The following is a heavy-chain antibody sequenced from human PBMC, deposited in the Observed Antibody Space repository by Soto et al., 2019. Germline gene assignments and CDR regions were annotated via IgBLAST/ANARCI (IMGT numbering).Heavy chain of an antibody. D-gene: IGHD3-22*01. CDR3: VVGTSYDSDFDY. Sequence: GGSLRLSCAASGFTFSSYGMHWVRQAPGKGLEWVAVIWYDGSNKYYADSVKGRFTISRDNSKNTLYLQMNSLRAEDTAVYYCVVGTSYDSDFDYWGQGTLVTVSS. V-gene: IGHV3-33*01. CDR1: GFTFSSYG. J-gene: IGHJ4*02. CDR2: IWYDGSNK.